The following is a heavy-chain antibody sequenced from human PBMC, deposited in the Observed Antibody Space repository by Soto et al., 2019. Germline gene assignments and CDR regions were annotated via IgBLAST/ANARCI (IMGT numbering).Heavy chain of an antibody. CDR1: GYSFINYG. CDR2: ITTYNGKA. D-gene: IGHD3-22*01. V-gene: IGHV1-18*01. CDR3: ARDRDSSGSLSGY. Sequence: GASVKVSCKVSGYSFINYGISWGRQAPGQGLEWMGGITTYNGKANYAQKFQGRVTMTTDTSTSIAYMELRSLRSDDTAVYYCARDRDSSGSLSGYWGQGTLVTVSS. J-gene: IGHJ4*02.